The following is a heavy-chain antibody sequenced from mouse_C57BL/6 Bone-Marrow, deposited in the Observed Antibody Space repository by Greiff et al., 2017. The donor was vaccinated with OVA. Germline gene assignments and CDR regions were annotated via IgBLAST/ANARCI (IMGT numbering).Heavy chain of an antibody. V-gene: IGHV1-42*01. Sequence: EVQLQQSGPELVKPGASVKISCKASGYSFTGYYMNWVKQSPEKSLEWIGEINPSTGGTTYNQKFKAKATLTVDKSSSTAYMQLKSLTSEDSAVYYCARSDYYGYDWFAYWGQGTLVTVSA. CDR2: INPSTGGT. J-gene: IGHJ3*01. CDR1: GYSFTGYY. CDR3: ARSDYYGYDWFAY. D-gene: IGHD2-2*01.